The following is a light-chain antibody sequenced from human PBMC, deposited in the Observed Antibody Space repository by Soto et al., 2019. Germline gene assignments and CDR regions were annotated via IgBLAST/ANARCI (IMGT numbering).Light chain of an antibody. V-gene: IGKV2-24*01. CDR3: MQATQFPHT. J-gene: IGKJ2*01. CDR2: KTS. CDR1: QSLLDSDGDTY. Sequence: DIVMTQTPLSSPVTLGQPASISCRSSQSLLDSDGDTYLSWLQQRPGQPPRLLIYKTSSRFSGVPDRFSGSGAGTDFTLTISRVEVEDVGVYYCMQATQFPHTFAQGTKLEI.